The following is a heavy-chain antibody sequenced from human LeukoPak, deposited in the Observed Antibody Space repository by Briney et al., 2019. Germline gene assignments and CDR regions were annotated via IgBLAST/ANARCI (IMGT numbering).Heavy chain of an antibody. CDR2: INPCGGST. CDR3: ARDLVRCSGGSCYPQYYFDY. V-gene: IGHV1-46*01. D-gene: IGHD2-15*01. J-gene: IGHJ4*02. CDR1: GYTFTSYY. Sequence: GSSVKVSCKASGYTFTSYYMHWVRQAPGQGLEWMGIINPCGGSTAYAHQFQGRVTMTRDTSTSTVYMEVSSLRSEDTAVYYCARDLVRCSGGSCYPQYYFDYWGQGTLVTVSS.